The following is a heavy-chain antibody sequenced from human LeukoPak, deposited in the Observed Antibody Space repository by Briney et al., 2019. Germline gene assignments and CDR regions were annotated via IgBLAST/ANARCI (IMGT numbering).Heavy chain of an antibody. CDR1: GGSISSYY. Sequence: SETLSLTCTVSGGSISSYYWSWIRQPPGKGLEWIGYIYYSGSTNYNPSLKSRVTISVDTSKNQFSLKLSSVTAADTAVYYCAGGFFGGNSVVYWGQGTLVTVSS. D-gene: IGHD4-23*01. CDR2: IYYSGST. CDR3: AGGFFGGNSVVY. V-gene: IGHV4-59*01. J-gene: IGHJ4*02.